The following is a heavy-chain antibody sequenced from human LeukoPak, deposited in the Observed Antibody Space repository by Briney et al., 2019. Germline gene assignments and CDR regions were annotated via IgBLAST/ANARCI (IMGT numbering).Heavy chain of an antibody. J-gene: IGHJ4*02. Sequence: SETLSLTCTVSGNSISSGDNYWSWIRQPAGKGLEWIGRIYTSGSTNYNPSLKSRVTISGDTSKNQFSLRLSSVTAADTAVYYCARASYSYDINGWVPFDYWGQGTLVTVS. CDR3: ARASYSYDINGWVPFDY. CDR2: IYTSGST. D-gene: IGHD3-22*01. V-gene: IGHV4-61*02. CDR1: GNSISSGDNY.